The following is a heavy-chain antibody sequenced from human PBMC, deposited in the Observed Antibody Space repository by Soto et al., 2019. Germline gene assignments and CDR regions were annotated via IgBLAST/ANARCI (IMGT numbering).Heavy chain of an antibody. Sequence: QEQLVESGGGVVQPGRSLRLSCAASGFTFSSYGMHWVRQAPGKGLEWVAVISYDGSNKYYADSVKGRFTISRDNSKNTLYLQMNSLRAEDTAVYYCAKDRAAMVTPSIFYYYYGMDVWGQGTTVTVSS. V-gene: IGHV3-30*18. J-gene: IGHJ6*02. CDR3: AKDRAAMVTPSIFYYYYGMDV. CDR2: ISYDGSNK. D-gene: IGHD5-18*01. CDR1: GFTFSSYG.